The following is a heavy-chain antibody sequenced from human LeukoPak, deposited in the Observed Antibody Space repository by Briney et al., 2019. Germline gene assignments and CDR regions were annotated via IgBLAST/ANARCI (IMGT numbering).Heavy chain of an antibody. CDR1: GGSISSYY. D-gene: IGHD5-18*01. V-gene: IGHV4-59*01. J-gene: IGHJ2*01. CDR3: ARDQTAMRSFDL. CDR2: IYYSGST. Sequence: PSETLSLTCTVSGGSISSYYWSWIRQPPGKGLEWIGYIYYSGSTNYNPSLKSRATISVDTSKNQFSLKLSSVTAADTAVYYCARDQTAMRSFDLWGRGTLVTVSS.